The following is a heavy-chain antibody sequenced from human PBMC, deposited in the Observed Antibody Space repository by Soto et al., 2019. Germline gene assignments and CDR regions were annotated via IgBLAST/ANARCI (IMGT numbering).Heavy chain of an antibody. J-gene: IGHJ5*02. V-gene: IGHV3-21*01. Sequence: EVQLVESGGGLVKPGGSLRLSCAASGFTFSSYSMNWVRQAPGKGLEWVSSISSSSSYIYYADSVKGRFTISRDNAKNCLFLQMNSMRAEDTAVYYCARDTYYYGSGSYSPWGQGTLVAVSS. CDR3: ARDTYYYGSGSYSP. D-gene: IGHD3-10*01. CDR1: GFTFSSYS. CDR2: ISSSSSYI.